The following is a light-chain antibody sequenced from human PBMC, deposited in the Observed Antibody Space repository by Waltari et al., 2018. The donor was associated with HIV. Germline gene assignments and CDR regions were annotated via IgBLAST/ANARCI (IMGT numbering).Light chain of an antibody. J-gene: IGLJ1*01. V-gene: IGLV2-14*01. Sequence: QSALTQPASVSGSPGQSITMSCTGTSSDVGGYNYVSWYQQHPGKAPKIIIYEVSNRPSGVSNRVSGSKSGNTASLTISGLQAEDEADYYCSSYTGSSTRYVFGTGTKVTVL. CDR3: SSYTGSSTRYV. CDR1: SSDVGGYNY. CDR2: EVS.